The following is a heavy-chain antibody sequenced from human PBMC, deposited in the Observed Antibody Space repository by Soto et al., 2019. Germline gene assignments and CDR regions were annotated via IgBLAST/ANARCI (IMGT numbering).Heavy chain of an antibody. J-gene: IGHJ3*02. CDR2: IYYSGST. D-gene: IGHD3-9*01. Sequence: ASETLSLTCTVSGGSISSYYWSWIRQPPGKGLEWIGYIYYSGSTNYNPSLKSRVTISVDTSKNQFSLKLSSVTAADTAVYYCARLYYDILTGYYDAFDIWGQGTMVTVSS. CDR3: ARLYYDILTGYYDAFDI. V-gene: IGHV4-59*12. CDR1: GGSISSYY.